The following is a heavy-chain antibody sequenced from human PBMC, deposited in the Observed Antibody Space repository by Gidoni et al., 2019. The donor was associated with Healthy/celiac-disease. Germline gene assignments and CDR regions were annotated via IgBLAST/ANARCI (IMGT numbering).Heavy chain of an antibody. CDR3: ARGPRGGIVPRDYFDY. V-gene: IGHV4-61*02. CDR1: GGSIRSGSYY. CDR2: IYTSGST. D-gene: IGHD3-16*02. J-gene: IGHJ4*02. Sequence: QVQLQESGPGLVKPSQTLSLTCTVSGGSIRSGSYYWSWIRQPAGKGLEWIGRIYTSGSTNYNPSLKSRVTISVDTSKNQFSLKLSSVTAADTAVYYCARGPRGGIVPRDYFDYWGQGTLVTVSS.